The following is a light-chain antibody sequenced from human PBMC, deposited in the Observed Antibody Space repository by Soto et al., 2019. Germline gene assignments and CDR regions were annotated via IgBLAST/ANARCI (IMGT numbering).Light chain of an antibody. J-gene: IGLJ1*01. CDR2: DVT. CDR3: CSYRSTITYV. Sequence: QSALSQPASVSGSPGQSITISCTGTSSDVGIYNYVSWYQQHPGKAPKVIIYDVTNRPSGVSNRFSGSKSGNTASLAISGLQPEDEADYYCCSYRSTITYVFGTGTKLTVL. V-gene: IGLV2-14*03. CDR1: SSDVGIYNY.